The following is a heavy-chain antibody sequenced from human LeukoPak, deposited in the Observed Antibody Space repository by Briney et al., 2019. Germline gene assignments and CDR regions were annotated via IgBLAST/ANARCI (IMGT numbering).Heavy chain of an antibody. V-gene: IGHV1-8*01. CDR1: GYTFTDYE. CDR3: ARNPSRSDTYFDL. J-gene: IGHJ4*02. CDR2: TNPSSRNR. D-gene: IGHD5-18*01. Sequence: ASVKVSCKASGYTFTDYEINWVRQASGQGLEWMGWTNPSSRNRAYAPRFEGRVTMTTDTPTSTAYMELRSLTSEDTAVYYCARNPSRSDTYFDLWGQGTLVTVSS.